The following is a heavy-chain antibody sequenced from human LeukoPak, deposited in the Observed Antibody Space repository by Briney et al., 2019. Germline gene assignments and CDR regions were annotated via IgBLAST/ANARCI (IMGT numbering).Heavy chain of an antibody. CDR1: GFTFSSHG. D-gene: IGHD3-10*01. CDR2: ISPNGVIT. J-gene: IGHJ6*04. CDR3: AREGSVTMVLDV. Sequence: GGSLRLSCAASGFTFSSHGMNWVRQAPGKGLEWVSGISPNGVITYYADSVKGRFTISRDNSKGTVYLQMNSLRAEDTAVYYCAREGSVTMVLDVWGKGTTVTISS. V-gene: IGHV3-23*01.